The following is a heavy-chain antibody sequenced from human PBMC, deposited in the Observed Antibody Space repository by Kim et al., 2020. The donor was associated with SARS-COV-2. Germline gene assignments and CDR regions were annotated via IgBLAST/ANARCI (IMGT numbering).Heavy chain of an antibody. D-gene: IGHD6-13*01. V-gene: IGHV3-30*04. CDR2: ISYDGSNK. CDR3: ARAFISGYSSSWYLDY. CDR1: GFTFSSYA. Sequence: GGSLRLSCAASGFTFSSYAMHWVRQAPGKGLEWVAVISYDGSNKYYADSVKGRFTISRDNSKNTLYLQMNSLRAEDTAVYYCARAFISGYSSSWYLDYWGQGTLVTVSS. J-gene: IGHJ4*02.